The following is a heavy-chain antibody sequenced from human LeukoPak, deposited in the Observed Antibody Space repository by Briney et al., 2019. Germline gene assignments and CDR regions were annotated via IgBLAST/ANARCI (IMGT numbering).Heavy chain of an antibody. CDR2: ISGSGGST. D-gene: IGHD3-22*01. CDR1: GFTFSSYA. V-gene: IGHV3-23*01. Sequence: GGSLRLSCAASGFTFSSYAMSWVRQAPGKGLEWVSSISGSGGSTYYAASVKGRFTISRDNSKNTLYLQVNSLRAEDTAVYYCAKEKALVVITYFDYWGQGTLVTVSS. J-gene: IGHJ4*02. CDR3: AKEKALVVITYFDY.